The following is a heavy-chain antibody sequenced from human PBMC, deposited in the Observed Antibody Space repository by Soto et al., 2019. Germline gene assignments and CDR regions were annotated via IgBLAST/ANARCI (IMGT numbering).Heavy chain of an antibody. CDR1: GFTFSSYA. CDR3: AKKGPYYDSSLDY. D-gene: IGHD3-22*01. V-gene: IGHV3-23*01. CDR2: ISGSGGST. Sequence: GGSLRLSCAASGFTFSSYAMSWVRQTPGKGLEWVSGISGSGGSTSYADSVKGRFTISRDNSKNTLYLQMNSLRAEDTAVYYCAKKGPYYDSSLDYWGQGTLVTVSS. J-gene: IGHJ4*02.